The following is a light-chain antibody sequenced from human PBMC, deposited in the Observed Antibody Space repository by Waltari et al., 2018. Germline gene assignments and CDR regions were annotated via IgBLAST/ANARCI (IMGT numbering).Light chain of an antibody. CDR2: GLN. V-gene: IGLV7-43*01. CDR3: LLSIGGAWV. Sequence: QTVVTQEPSLTVSPGGTVTLTCASSTGAVTSGYDPHWFQQKPGQAPRPLLSGLNNKHPCAPGRISGSLLGGKAALTLSGVQPEDEADYYCLLSIGGAWVFGGGTKLTVL. J-gene: IGLJ3*02. CDR1: TGAVTSGYD.